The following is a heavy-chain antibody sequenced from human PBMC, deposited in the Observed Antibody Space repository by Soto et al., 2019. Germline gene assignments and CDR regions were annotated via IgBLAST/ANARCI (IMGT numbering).Heavy chain of an antibody. V-gene: IGHV3-23*01. CDR3: XXXXXXXGEFDY. CDR2: ISGSGGST. J-gene: IGHJ4*02. CDR1: GFTFSSYA. Sequence: EVQLLESGGGLVQPGGSLRLSCAASGFTFSSYAMSWVRQAPGKGLEWVSAISGSGGSTYYADSVKGRFTISRDNSKNTLYLQMNSLXXXDTAVXXXXXXXXXXGEFDYWGQGTLVTVSS.